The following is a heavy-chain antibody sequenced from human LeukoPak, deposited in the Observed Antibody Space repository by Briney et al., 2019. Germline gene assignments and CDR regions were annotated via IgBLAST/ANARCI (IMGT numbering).Heavy chain of an antibody. CDR1: GGSISSSSYY. V-gene: IGHV4-39*07. CDR3: ARGTYYYGSGSDY. J-gene: IGHJ4*02. Sequence: PSETLSLTCTVSGGSISSSSYYWGWIRQPPGKGLEWIGSIYYSGSTYYNPSLKSRVTISVDTSKNQFSLKLSSVTAADTAVYYCARGTYYYGSGSDYWGQGTLVTVSS. D-gene: IGHD3-10*01. CDR2: IYYSGST.